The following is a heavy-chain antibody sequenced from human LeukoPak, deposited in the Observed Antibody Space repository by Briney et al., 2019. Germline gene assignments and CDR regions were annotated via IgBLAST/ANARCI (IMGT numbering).Heavy chain of an antibody. V-gene: IGHV3-48*03. CDR3: ARGAYDVMNDPDY. CDR2: CSSSSSTI. CDR1: GFTFSSYE. D-gene: IGHD3-9*01. J-gene: IGHJ4*02. Sequence: PGGSLRLSCAASGFTFSSYEMNWVRQAPGKGLEWVSYCSSSSSTIYYAESVKGRFSISRDNAKNSLFLQMNSLRDDDTAIYYCARGAYDVMNDPDYWGQGTLVTVSS.